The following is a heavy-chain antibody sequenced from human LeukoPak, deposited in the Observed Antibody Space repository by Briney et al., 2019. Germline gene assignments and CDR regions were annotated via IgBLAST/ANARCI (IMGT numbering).Heavy chain of an antibody. V-gene: IGHV4-39*07. D-gene: IGHD3-22*01. Sequence: SETLSLTCTVSGGSISSSTYYWGWIRQPPGKGLEWIGSIYYSGSTYYNPSLRSRVTISVDTSKNQFSLELSSVTAADTAMYYCARDHYYNSSGYPYYFDYWGQGTLVTVSS. J-gene: IGHJ4*02. CDR2: IYYSGST. CDR3: ARDHYYNSSGYPYYFDY. CDR1: GGSISSSTYY.